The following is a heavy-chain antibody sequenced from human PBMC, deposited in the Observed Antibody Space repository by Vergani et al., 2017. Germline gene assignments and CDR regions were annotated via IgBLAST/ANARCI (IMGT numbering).Heavy chain of an antibody. J-gene: IGHJ4*02. CDR3: AREGEDIVVVPSGGWDY. Sequence: QLQLQESGPGLVKPSETLSLTCTVSGGSISSSSYYWGWLRQPPGKGLEWIGSIYYSGSTYYNPSLKSRVTISVDTSKNQFSLKLSAVTAADTAVYYCAREGEDIVVVPSGGWDYWGQGTLVTVSS. CDR2: IYYSGST. D-gene: IGHD2-2*01. CDR1: GGSISSSSYY. V-gene: IGHV4-39*07.